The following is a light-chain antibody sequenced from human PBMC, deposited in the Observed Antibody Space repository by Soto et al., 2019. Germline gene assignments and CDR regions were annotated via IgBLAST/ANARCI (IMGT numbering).Light chain of an antibody. J-gene: IGLJ1*01. V-gene: IGLV2-14*01. Sequence: ALTQPASLPGAPGQPLTVSCSRTSSDVGAYASVSWFQQHPGKAPKLIIYEVTHRPSGVSILFSASKPGNTASLTISALQAEDEADYYCNSYTRANTLVFGTGTKV. CDR2: EVT. CDR3: NSYTRANTLV. CDR1: SSDVGAYAS.